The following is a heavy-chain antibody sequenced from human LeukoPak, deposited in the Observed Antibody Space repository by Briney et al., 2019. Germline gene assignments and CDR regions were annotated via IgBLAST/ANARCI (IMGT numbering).Heavy chain of an antibody. J-gene: IGHJ4*02. CDR1: GGSFSGHY. Sequence: SETLSLTCAVYGGSFSGHYWSWIRRPPGKGLEWIGEINHRGSTKYNPSLKSRVTISVDTPKNQFSLKLSSVTAADTAVYYCARVDDFRGQGTLVTVSS. CDR3: ARVDDF. V-gene: IGHV4-34*01. CDR2: INHRGST.